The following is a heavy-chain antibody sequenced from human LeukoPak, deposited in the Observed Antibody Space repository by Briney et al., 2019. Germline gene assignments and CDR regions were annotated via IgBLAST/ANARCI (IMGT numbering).Heavy chain of an antibody. D-gene: IGHD1-14*01. CDR1: GFTFSSHA. CDR3: AKDLNQLPQHVSLDY. V-gene: IGHV3-23*01. J-gene: IGHJ4*02. Sequence: PGGSLTLSCAASGFTFSSHAMSCVRQAPGKGLEWVSAISGSGGSTYYADSVKGRFTISRDNSKNTLYLQMNSLRAEDTAVYYCAKDLNQLPQHVSLDYWGQGTLVTVSS. CDR2: ISGSGGST.